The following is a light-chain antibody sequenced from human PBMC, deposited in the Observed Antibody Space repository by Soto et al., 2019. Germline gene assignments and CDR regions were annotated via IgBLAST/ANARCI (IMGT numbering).Light chain of an antibody. Sequence: QSVLTQPASVSGSPGQSITISCTGTSSDVGGYNYVSWYQQHPGKAPKLMIYDVSNRPSGVSIRFSGSKSGNTASLTISGLQAEDEADYYCSSYTSSFYVVFGGGTKLTVL. CDR1: SSDVGGYNY. V-gene: IGLV2-14*01. CDR3: SSYTSSFYVV. J-gene: IGLJ2*01. CDR2: DVS.